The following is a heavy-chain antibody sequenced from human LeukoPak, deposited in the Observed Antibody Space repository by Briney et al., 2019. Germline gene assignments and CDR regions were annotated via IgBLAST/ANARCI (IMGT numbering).Heavy chain of an antibody. V-gene: IGHV3-30*02. Sequence: GGSLRLSCAASGFTFSSYGIHGVRQAPGKGLEWVAFIRYDESNKFYADSVKGRFTISRDNSKNTVYLQMNTLRTEDTAVYYCAKSETHGMDVWGQGTTVTVSS. CDR1: GFTFSSYG. J-gene: IGHJ6*02. CDR3: AKSETHGMDV. CDR2: IRYDESNK.